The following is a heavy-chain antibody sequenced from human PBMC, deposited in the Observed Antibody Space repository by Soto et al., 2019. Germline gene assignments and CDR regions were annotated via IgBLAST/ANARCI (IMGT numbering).Heavy chain of an antibody. Sequence: GGSLRLSCAASGFNFRNAWMSWVRQAPGKGLEWVGRIKSKTDGGTTDHGAPVKGRFTISRDDSTNTLYLHMSSLKTEDTAVYYCAKEGDLIGYNYGSCFDYWGQGTLVTVSS. CDR3: AKEGDLIGYNYGSCFDY. CDR1: GFNFRNAW. V-gene: IGHV3-15*01. D-gene: IGHD5-18*01. J-gene: IGHJ4*02. CDR2: IKSKTDGGTT.